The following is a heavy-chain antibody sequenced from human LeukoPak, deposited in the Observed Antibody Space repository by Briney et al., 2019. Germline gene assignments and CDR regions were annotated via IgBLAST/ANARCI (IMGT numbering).Heavy chain of an antibody. J-gene: IGHJ3*02. V-gene: IGHV5-51*01. CDR3: ARQLDYGGFGAFGI. CDR2: VYPGDSDT. D-gene: IGHD4-23*01. Sequence: GESLEISCKGSGYTFTNYWIHWVRQMPGKGLEWMGNVYPGDSDTRYSPSFQGQVTISADKSITTTYLQWNSLKASDTAIYYCARQLDYGGFGAFGIWGQGTMVTVSS. CDR1: GYTFTNYW.